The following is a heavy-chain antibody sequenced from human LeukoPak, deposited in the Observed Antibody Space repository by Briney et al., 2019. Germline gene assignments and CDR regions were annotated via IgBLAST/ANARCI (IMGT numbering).Heavy chain of an antibody. D-gene: IGHD6-19*01. CDR2: ISADGGTK. V-gene: IGHV3-30-3*02. J-gene: IGHJ4*02. Sequence: GGSLRLSCAASGFTFSDNALHWVRQTPGKGLEWVALISADGGTKYYADPVQGRFTVPRDNSKDTLYLQLSGLRPEDTAIYYCATSAYSSYYFAFWGQGTLVTVSS. CDR1: GFTFSDNA. CDR3: ATSAYSSYYFAF.